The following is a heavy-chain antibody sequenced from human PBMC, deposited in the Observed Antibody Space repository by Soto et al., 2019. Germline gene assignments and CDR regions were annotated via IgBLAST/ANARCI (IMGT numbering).Heavy chain of an antibody. V-gene: IGHV3-64*02. J-gene: IGHJ4*02. CDR2: ISRRGDRT. D-gene: IGHD2-15*01. Sequence: EVQLVESGEGLVQPGGSLRLSCAASGFTFSSYNIHWIRQAPGKGLEFVSAISRRGDRTYYADSVKGRFTITRDNSKNTVWLQMGSLRAEDMAVYYCARARCSSGQCYYFDYWGRGALVSASS. CDR1: GFTFSSYN. CDR3: ARARCSSGQCYYFDY.